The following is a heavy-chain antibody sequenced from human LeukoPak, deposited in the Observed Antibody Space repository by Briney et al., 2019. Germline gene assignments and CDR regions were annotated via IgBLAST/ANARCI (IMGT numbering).Heavy chain of an antibody. D-gene: IGHD1-26*01. CDR1: GFTFSTYA. CDR2: IKTDGSDK. V-gene: IGHV3-7*01. J-gene: IGHJ4*02. CDR3: ARDLVKAGASPTADY. Sequence: PGRSLRLSCAASGFTFSTYAMSWVRQVPGKGLEWVANIKTDGSDKYYVDSVKGRFTISRDNAKNSLYLQMNSLTAEDTAVYYCARDLVKAGASPTADYWGQGTLVTVSS.